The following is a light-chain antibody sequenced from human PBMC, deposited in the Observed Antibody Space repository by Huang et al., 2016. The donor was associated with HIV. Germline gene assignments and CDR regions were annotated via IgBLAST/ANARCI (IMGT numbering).Light chain of an antibody. CDR2: DAS. CDR1: QTVSSY. CDR3: QLRSTWPGDT. Sequence: EIVLTQYPATLSLSPGERATLSCRASQTVSSYLAWYQQKPGQAPRLLIYDASNRATGIPARFSGSGSGTDFTLTISSLEPEDFAVYYCQLRSTWPGDTFGGGTKVEIK. J-gene: IGKJ4*01. V-gene: IGKV3-11*01.